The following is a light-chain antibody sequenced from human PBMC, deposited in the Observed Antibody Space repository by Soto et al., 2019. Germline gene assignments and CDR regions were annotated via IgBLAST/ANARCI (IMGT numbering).Light chain of an antibody. CDR1: QSFSSN. J-gene: IGKJ4*01. CDR2: GTS. CDR3: QRFNRWPLA. Sequence: ELVMTQSPATLSVSPGERATLSCRASQSFSSNVAWYQQKHGQAPRLLIYGTSTRVTGIPARFSGSGSGTELTITIASLQSEDGGVYYCQRFNRWPLAFGGGTKVDI. V-gene: IGKV3-15*01.